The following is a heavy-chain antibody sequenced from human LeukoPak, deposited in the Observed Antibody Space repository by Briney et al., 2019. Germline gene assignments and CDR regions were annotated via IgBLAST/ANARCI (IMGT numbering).Heavy chain of an antibody. V-gene: IGHV4-39*07. J-gene: IGHJ4*02. D-gene: IGHD5-24*01. Sequence: SETLSLTCSVSGGSIVSSTFYWGRVRQPPGKGLEWIGIIHHSGSTYYNSPLKSRVTISVDTSKNTLSLKLNSVTAADTAVYYCARENWRDGYVGSKWGQGTLVTVSS. CDR3: ARENWRDGYVGSK. CDR1: GGSIVSSTFY. CDR2: IHHSGST.